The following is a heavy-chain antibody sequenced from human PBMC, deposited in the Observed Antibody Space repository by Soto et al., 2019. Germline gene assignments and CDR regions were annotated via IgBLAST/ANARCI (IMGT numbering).Heavy chain of an antibody. J-gene: IGHJ4*02. V-gene: IGHV4-39*01. CDR1: GDSMRGYHFY. CDR3: AYGSSSARIDY. CDR2: AYFSGGNT. D-gene: IGHD6-25*01. Sequence: SETLSLTCSVSGDSMRGYHFYWGWIRQAPGKGLEWIGSAYFSGGNTYYSPSLKSRVSISVDTSKNEFSLRLTSLTAADTAVYFCAYGSSSARIDYWGQGTLVTVSS.